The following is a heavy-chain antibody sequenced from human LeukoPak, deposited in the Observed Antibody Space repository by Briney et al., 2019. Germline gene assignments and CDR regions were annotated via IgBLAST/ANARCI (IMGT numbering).Heavy chain of an antibody. D-gene: IGHD3-10*01. Sequence: SETLSLTCTVSGGSISSSSYYWGWIRQPPGKGLEWIGSIYYSGSTYYNPSLKSRVTISVDTSKNQFSLKLSSVTAADTAAYYCARHLIGEGSRDWYFDLWGRGTLVTVSS. V-gene: IGHV4-39*01. J-gene: IGHJ2*01. CDR2: IYYSGST. CDR3: ARHLIGEGSRDWYFDL. CDR1: GGSISSSSYY.